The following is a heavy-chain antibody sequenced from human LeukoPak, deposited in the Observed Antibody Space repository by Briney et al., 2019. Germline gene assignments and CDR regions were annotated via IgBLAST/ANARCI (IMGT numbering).Heavy chain of an antibody. Sequence: SETLSLTCTVSVGSIGTHHWSWIRQPPGKGLGWIGYIYNSGSTNYNPSLKSRVTISVDPSKNQFSLKLSSVTAADTAVYYCTRGESGYTYGHGWFDPWGQGTLVTVS. D-gene: IGHD5-18*01. J-gene: IGHJ5*02. CDR2: IYNSGST. V-gene: IGHV4-59*11. CDR1: VGSIGTHH. CDR3: TRGESGYTYGHGWFDP.